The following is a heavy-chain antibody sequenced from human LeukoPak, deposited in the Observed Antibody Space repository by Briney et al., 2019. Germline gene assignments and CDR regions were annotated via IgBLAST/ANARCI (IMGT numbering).Heavy chain of an antibody. J-gene: IGHJ4*02. V-gene: IGHV4-34*01. D-gene: IGHD6-13*01. CDR1: GGSFSGYY. CDR2: INHSGSS. Sequence: SETLSLTCAVYGGSFSGYYWSWIRQPPGKGLEWIGEINHSGSSNYNPSLKSRVTISVDTSKNQFSLKLSSVNAADTAVYYCARKGRQKRAAAGKVFYFDYWGQGTLVTVSS. CDR3: ARKGRQKRAAAGKVFYFDY.